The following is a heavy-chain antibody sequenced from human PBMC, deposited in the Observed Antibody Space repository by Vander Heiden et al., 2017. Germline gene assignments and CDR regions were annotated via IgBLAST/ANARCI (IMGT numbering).Heavy chain of an antibody. CDR1: GFPVSSHL. Sequence: EVQLVESGGGLVQPGGSLRLSCEASGFPVSSHLVGWVRQAPGKGLEWVANTKQDGSEKYYLDSVNGRFTISRDNAKNSLYLQMNSLRAEDTAVYYCARPDYDSSVLPVYHALDVWGQGTTVTVSS. V-gene: IGHV3-7*01. CDR3: ARPDYDSSVLPVYHALDV. D-gene: IGHD3-22*01. CDR2: TKQDGSEK. J-gene: IGHJ6*02.